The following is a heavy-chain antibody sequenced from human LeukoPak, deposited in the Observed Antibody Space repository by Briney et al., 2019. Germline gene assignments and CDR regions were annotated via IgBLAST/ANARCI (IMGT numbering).Heavy chain of an antibody. CDR2: INHSGST. V-gene: IGHV4-34*01. Sequence: PSETLSLTCAVYGGSFSGYYWSWIRQPPGKGLEWIGEINHSGSTNYNPSLKSRVTISVDTSKNQFSLKLSSVTAADTAVYYCARKRGYSSSWSYYYYYMDVWGKGTTVTVSS. CDR3: ARKRGYSSSWSYYYYYMDV. CDR1: GGSFSGYY. J-gene: IGHJ6*03. D-gene: IGHD6-6*01.